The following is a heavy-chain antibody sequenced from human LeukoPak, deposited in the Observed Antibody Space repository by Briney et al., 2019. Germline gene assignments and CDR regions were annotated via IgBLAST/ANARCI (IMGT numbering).Heavy chain of an antibody. CDR1: GFTFSSYW. CDR2: VNSDGFST. V-gene: IGHV3-74*01. J-gene: IGHJ4*02. CDR3: AREITRMTPEVDY. Sequence: GGSLRLSCAASGFTFSSYWMHWVRQVPGRGLVWVSRVNSDGFSTSYADSVKGRFTISRDNAKNTLYPQMNSLRAEDTAVYYCAREITRMTPEVDYWGQGTLVTVSS.